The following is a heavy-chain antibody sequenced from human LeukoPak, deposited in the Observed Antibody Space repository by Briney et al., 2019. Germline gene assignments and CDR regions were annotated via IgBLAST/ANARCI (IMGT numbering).Heavy chain of an antibody. D-gene: IGHD2-21*01. Sequence: SETLSLTCTVSGGSISSYYWSWIRQPPGKGLEWIGYIYTTGSTNYNPSLKSRVTISVDTSKNQFSLKLSSVTAADTAVYYCARHVDTRYYYYMDVCGKGTTVTVSS. CDR1: GGSISSYY. J-gene: IGHJ6*03. CDR2: IYTTGST. CDR3: ARHVDTRYYYYMDV. V-gene: IGHV4-4*09.